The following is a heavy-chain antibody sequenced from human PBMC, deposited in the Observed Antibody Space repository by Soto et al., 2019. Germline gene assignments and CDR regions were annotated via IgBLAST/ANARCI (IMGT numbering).Heavy chain of an antibody. Sequence: SVKVSCKASGFTLTNSAVQWVRQGRGQRPEWIGWIVGGSGKTNFSQKFRERVTITRDMSTSTAYMELRSLRSEDTAVYFCAAARITIGYNGMDISGPGNTVTV. CDR3: AAARITIGYNGMDI. CDR1: GFTLTNSA. V-gene: IGHV1-58*01. D-gene: IGHD2-15*01. CDR2: IVGGSGKT. J-gene: IGHJ6*02.